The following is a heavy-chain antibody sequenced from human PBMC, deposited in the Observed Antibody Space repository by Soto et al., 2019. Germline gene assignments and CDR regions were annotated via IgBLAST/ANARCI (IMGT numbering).Heavy chain of an antibody. CDR2: IITISGTA. J-gene: IGHJ6*02. CDR3: ARSQGSSTSLEIYYYYYYGMDV. CDR1: GGTFSSYA. D-gene: IGHD2-2*01. V-gene: IGHV1-69*01. Sequence: QVQLVQSGAEVKKPGSSVKVSCKASGGTFSSYAISWVRQAPGQGLEWMGGIITISGTANYAQKVQGRVTITADESTSTAYMELSSLRSEDTAGYYWARSQGSSTSLEIYYYYYYGMDVWGQGTTVTVSS.